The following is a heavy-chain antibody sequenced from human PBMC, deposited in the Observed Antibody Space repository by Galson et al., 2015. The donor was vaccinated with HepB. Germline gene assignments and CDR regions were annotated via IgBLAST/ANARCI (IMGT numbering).Heavy chain of an antibody. CDR1: GYTFTGYY. CDR3: ARGQLVRDYYYYYMDV. J-gene: IGHJ6*03. CDR2: INPNSGGT. D-gene: IGHD6-6*01. Sequence: VKVSCKASGYTFTGYYMHWVRQALGQGLEWMGRINPNSGGTDFAQKFQGRVTMTRDTSISTAYMDLSRLRSDDTAVYYCARGQLVRDYYYYYMDVWGKGTTVTVSS. V-gene: IGHV1-2*06.